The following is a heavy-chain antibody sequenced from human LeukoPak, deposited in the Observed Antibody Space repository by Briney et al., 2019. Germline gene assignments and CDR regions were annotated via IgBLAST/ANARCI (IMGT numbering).Heavy chain of an antibody. CDR2: ISSSGSAI. Sequence: GGSLRLSCAASGFTFSDYYMSWIRQARGKGLEWVSYISSSGSAIYYADAVKGRFTISRDNAKNSLYLQINSLRAEDTAVYYCARRDDFWSADYWGQGTLVTVSS. J-gene: IGHJ4*02. CDR3: ARRDDFWSADY. V-gene: IGHV3-11*01. CDR1: GFTFSDYY. D-gene: IGHD3-3*01.